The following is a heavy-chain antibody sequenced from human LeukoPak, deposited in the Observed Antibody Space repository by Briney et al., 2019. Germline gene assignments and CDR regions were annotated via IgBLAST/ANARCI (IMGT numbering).Heavy chain of an antibody. CDR1: GFTFSSYA. J-gene: IGHJ6*04. V-gene: IGHV3-30*04. D-gene: IGHD6-6*01. Sequence: GGSLRLSCAASGFTFSSYAMHWVRQAPGKGLEWVAVISYDGSNEYYADSVKGRFTISRDNSKNTLYLQMNSLRAEDTAVYYCARLSIAARPWGMDVWGKGTTVTVSS. CDR2: ISYDGSNE. CDR3: ARLSIAARPWGMDV.